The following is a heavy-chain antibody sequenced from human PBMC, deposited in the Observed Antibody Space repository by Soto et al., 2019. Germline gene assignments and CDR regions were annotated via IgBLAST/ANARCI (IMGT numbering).Heavy chain of an antibody. CDR2: IYHSGST. CDR3: ARISGSYYYGMDV. V-gene: IGHV4-30-2*01. J-gene: IGHJ6*02. Sequence: KPSETLSLTCAVSGGSISSGGYSWSWIRQPPGKGLEWIGYIYHSGSTYYNPSLKSRVTISVDKSKNQFSLKLSSVTAADTAVYYCARISGSYYYGMDVWGQGTTVTVSS. CDR1: GGSISSGGYS. D-gene: IGHD1-26*01.